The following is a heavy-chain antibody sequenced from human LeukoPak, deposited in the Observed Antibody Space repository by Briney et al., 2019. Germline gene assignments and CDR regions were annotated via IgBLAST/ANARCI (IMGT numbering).Heavy chain of an antibody. CDR1: GDSISSSSYY. D-gene: IGHD3-22*01. Sequence: PSETLSLTCTVSGDSISSSSYYWGWIRQPPGKGLEWIGNIYYSGSTYYNPSLKSRVTISVDTSKNQFSLKLSSVTAADTAVYYCASSKDYYDSSGYFYYWGQGTLVTVSS. CDR2: IYYSGST. CDR3: ASSKDYYDSSGYFYY. V-gene: IGHV4-39*07. J-gene: IGHJ4*02.